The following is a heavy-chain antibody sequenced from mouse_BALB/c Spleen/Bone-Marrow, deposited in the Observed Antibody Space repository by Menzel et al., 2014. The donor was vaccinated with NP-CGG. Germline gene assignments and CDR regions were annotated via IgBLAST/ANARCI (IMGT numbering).Heavy chain of an antibody. D-gene: IGHD4-1*01. V-gene: IGHV10-1*02. CDR1: GFTFNTYA. Sequence: EVKLVESDGGLVQPKGSSKLSCAASGFTFNTYAMNWVRQAPGKGLEWVARIRSKSNNYATYYADSVKDRFTISRDDSQSMLYLQMNNLKTEDTAMYYCVRHLGAFYAMDYWGQGTSVTVSS. CDR2: IRSKSNNYAT. CDR3: VRHLGAFYAMDY. J-gene: IGHJ4*01.